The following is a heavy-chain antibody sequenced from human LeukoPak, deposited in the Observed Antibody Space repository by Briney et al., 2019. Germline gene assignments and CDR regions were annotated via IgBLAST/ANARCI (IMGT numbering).Heavy chain of an antibody. CDR1: GGSISSGGYS. J-gene: IGHJ6*03. CDR3: ARAVSPYYYMDV. CDR2: IYYSGST. V-gene: IGHV4-30-4*07. Sequence: SETLSLTCAVSGGSISSGGYSWSWIRQPPGKGLEWIGYIYYSGSTYYNPSLKSRVTISVDTSKNQFSLKLSSVTAADTAVYYCARAVSPYYYMDVWGKGTTVTVSS. D-gene: IGHD2-8*01.